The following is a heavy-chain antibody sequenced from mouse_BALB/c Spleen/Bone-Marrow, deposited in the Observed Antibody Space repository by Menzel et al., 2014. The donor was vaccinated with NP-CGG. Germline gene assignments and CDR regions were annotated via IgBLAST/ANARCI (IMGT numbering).Heavy chain of an antibody. CDR3: ARSADWYFDV. V-gene: IGHV3-2*02. CDR1: GYSITSVYA. CDR2: ISYSAST. J-gene: IGHJ1*01. Sequence: EVMLVESGPGLVKPSQSLSLTCTVTGYSITSVYAWHWIRQFPGNKLEWMGYISYSASTSCYPYLKSRISITRDTSKNQFFLQLNSVTNEDTATYYCARSADWYFDVWGAGTTVTVSS.